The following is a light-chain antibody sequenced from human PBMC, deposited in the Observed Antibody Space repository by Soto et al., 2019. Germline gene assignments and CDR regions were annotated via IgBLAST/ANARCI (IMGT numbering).Light chain of an antibody. CDR2: DAS. CDR3: QQLTDWPPQWT. J-gene: IGKJ1*01. CDR1: QSVTISY. V-gene: IGKV3D-20*02. Sequence: EVVLTQSPGTLSLSPGERAILSCRASQSVTISYLAWFQQKPGQAPRLLIYDASSRATGIPARFSGSGSGTDFTLTISSLEPEDFAVYYCQQLTDWPPQWTFGQGTKVDIK.